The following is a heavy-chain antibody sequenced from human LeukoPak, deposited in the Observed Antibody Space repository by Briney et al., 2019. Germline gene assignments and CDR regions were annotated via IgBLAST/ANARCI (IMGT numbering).Heavy chain of an antibody. CDR3: AKGDLWELLDH. J-gene: IGHJ4*02. D-gene: IGHD1-26*01. Sequence: GGSLRLSCAASGFTFSSYGMHWVRQAPGKGLEWVAFIRYDGNNKYYADSVKGRFTIPRDNSKNTLYLQMYSLRAEDTAVYYCAKGDLWELLDHWGQGTLVTVSS. V-gene: IGHV3-30*02. CDR1: GFTFSSYG. CDR2: IRYDGNNK.